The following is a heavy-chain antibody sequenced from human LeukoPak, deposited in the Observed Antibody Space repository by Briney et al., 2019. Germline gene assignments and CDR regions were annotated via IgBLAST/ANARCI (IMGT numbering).Heavy chain of an antibody. CDR1: GGSISSSSYY. D-gene: IGHD3-22*01. CDR2: IYYSGST. V-gene: IGHV4-39*07. Sequence: SETLSLTCTASGGSISSSSYYWGWIRQPPGTGLEWIGSIYYSGSTYYNPSLKSRVTISVDTSKNQFSLKLSSVTAADTAVYYCAPYYDSSGYYSEDVWGKGTTVTVSS. CDR3: APYYDSSGYYSEDV. J-gene: IGHJ6*04.